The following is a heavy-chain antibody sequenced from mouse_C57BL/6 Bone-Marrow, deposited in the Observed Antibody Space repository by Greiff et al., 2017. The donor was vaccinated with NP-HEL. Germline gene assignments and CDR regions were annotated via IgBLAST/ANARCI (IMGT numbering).Heavy chain of an antibody. D-gene: IGHD1-1*01. CDR1: GYTFTSYW. CDR3: ARRGGGYYYGSSAGAMDY. J-gene: IGHJ4*01. Sequence: VQLQQPGAELVMPGASVKLSCKASGYTFTSYWMHWVKQRPGQGLEWIGEIDPSDSYTNYNQKFKGKSTLTVDKSSSTAYMQLSSLTSEDSAVYYCARRGGGYYYGSSAGAMDYWGQGTSVTVSS. V-gene: IGHV1-69*01. CDR2: IDPSDSYT.